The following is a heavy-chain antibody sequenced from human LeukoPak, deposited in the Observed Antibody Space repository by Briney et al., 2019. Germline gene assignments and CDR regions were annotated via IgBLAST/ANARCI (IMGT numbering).Heavy chain of an antibody. D-gene: IGHD3-16*01. CDR1: GYTFTGYY. CDR2: INPNSGGT. Sequence: ASVKVSCKASGYTFTGYYMHWVRQAPGQGLEWMGWINPNSGGTNYAQKFQGRVTMTRDTSIGTAYMELSRLRSDDTAVYYCARAFTPYYYYYMDVWGKGTTVTISS. J-gene: IGHJ6*03. V-gene: IGHV1-2*02. CDR3: ARAFTPYYYYYMDV.